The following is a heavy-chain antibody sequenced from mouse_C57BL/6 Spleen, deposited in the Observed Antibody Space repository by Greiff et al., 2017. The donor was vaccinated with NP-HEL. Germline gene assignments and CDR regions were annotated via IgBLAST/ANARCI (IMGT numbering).Heavy chain of an antibody. Sequence: VQLQQSGAELVRPGASVPLSCKASAYTFTAYELHWVKQTPVHGLDWIGAIDPETGGPAYNQKFKGKAILTAAKSSSTAYMERRSLTAEDSAVYYCTRRGLLRYPFAYWGQGTLVTVSA. V-gene: IGHV1-15*01. CDR1: AYTFTAYE. D-gene: IGHD1-1*01. CDR2: IDPETGGP. J-gene: IGHJ3*01. CDR3: TRRGLLRYPFAY.